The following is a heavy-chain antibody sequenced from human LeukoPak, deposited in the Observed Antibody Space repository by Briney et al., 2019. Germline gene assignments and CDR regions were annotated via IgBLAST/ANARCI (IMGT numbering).Heavy chain of an antibody. CDR3: ARATVRYYDYVWGSYRSTVETLDY. CDR2: INHSGST. J-gene: IGHJ4*02. CDR1: GGSFSGYY. Sequence: SETLSLTCAVYGGSFSGYYWSWIRQPPGKGLEWIGEINHSGSTNYNPSLKSRVTISVDTSKNQFSLKLSSVTAADTAVYYCARATVRYYDYVWGSYRSTVETLDYWGQGTLVTVSS. D-gene: IGHD3-16*02. V-gene: IGHV4-34*01.